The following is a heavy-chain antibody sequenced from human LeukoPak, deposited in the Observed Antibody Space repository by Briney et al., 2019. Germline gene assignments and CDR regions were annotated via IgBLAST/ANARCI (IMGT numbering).Heavy chain of an antibody. J-gene: IGHJ4*02. D-gene: IGHD1-26*01. Sequence: GGSLRLSCAASGFTFSSYAMSWVRQAPGKGLEWVSAISGSGGSTYYADSVKGRFTISRDNAKNSLYLQMNSLRAEDTAVYYCARWDGSYYFNYWGQGTLVTVSS. CDR2: ISGSGGST. V-gene: IGHV3-23*01. CDR1: GFTFSSYA. CDR3: ARWDGSYYFNY.